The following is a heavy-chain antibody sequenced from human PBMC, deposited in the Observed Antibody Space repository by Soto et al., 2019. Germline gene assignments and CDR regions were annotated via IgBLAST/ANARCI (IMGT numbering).Heavy chain of an antibody. Sequence: PGGSLRLSCAASGFTFSSYAMHWVRQAPGKGLEWVAVISYDGSNKYYADSVKGRFTISRDNSKNTLYLQMNSLRAEDTAVYYCARAYGSGSYYTYYFDYWGQGTLVTVSS. V-gene: IGHV3-30-3*01. CDR1: GFTFSSYA. CDR2: ISYDGSNK. J-gene: IGHJ4*02. CDR3: ARAYGSGSYYTYYFDY. D-gene: IGHD3-10*01.